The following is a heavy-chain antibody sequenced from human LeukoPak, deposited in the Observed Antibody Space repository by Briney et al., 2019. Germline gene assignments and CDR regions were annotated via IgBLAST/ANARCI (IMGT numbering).Heavy chain of an antibody. D-gene: IGHD6-19*01. J-gene: IGHJ4*02. CDR2: ISAYNGNT. Sequence: ASVKVSCKASGYTFTSYGISWVRQAPGQGLEWMGWISAYNGNTNYAQKLQGRVTMTTDTSTSTAYMELRSLRSDDTAVYYCARTRAVAGTHYFDYWGQGTLATVSS. CDR1: GYTFTSYG. V-gene: IGHV1-18*01. CDR3: ARTRAVAGTHYFDY.